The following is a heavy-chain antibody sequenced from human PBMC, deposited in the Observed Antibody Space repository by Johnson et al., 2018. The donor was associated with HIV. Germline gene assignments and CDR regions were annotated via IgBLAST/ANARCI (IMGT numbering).Heavy chain of an antibody. J-gene: IGHJ3*02. CDR2: IYTGDST. CDR1: GFTVSASS. Sequence: VQLVESGGGLIQPGGSLRLSCAASGFTVSASSMIWVRQAPGEGLKWVSLIYTGDSTSYADSVKGRFTISTDTSKNTLYLQMNSLRAEDTAVYYCARDRQSGGGDADVFDIWGQGTMVTVSS. V-gene: IGHV3-53*01. CDR3: ARDRQSGGGDADVFDI. D-gene: IGHD3-16*01.